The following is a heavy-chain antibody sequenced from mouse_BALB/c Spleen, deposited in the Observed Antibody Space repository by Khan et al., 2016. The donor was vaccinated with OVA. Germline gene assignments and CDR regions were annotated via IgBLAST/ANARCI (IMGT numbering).Heavy chain of an antibody. CDR2: ISYSGNT. CDR3: ARMKDGDVDY. CDR1: GYSITSDYA. V-gene: IGHV3-2*02. Sequence: VQLKESGPGLVKPSQSLSLTCTVTGYSITSDYAWYWLRHFPGNNLEWMGYISYSGNTKYTPSLTSRISITREISKNKFYLQLNSATIDDTATYYCARMKDGDVDYGGQGTTLTVSS. D-gene: IGHD2-3*01. J-gene: IGHJ2*01.